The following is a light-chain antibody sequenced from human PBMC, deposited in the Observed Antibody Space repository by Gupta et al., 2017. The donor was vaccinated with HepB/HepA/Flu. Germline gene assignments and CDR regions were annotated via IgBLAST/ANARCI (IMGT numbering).Light chain of an antibody. CDR1: QSVTRN. V-gene: IGKV3-15*01. CDR2: GTS. CDR3: QQYNDWPPCT. Sequence: EXXXXQSXATLSVXPGERAILSCRASQSVTRNLAWYQQKPGQAPRLLIYGTSTRATGIPARFSGSGSGTDFTLTISSLQSEDFAVYYCQQYNDWPPCTFGQGTKVEIK. J-gene: IGKJ2*02.